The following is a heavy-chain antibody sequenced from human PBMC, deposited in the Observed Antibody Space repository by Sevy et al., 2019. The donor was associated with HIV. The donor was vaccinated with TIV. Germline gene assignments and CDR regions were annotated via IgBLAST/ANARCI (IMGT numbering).Heavy chain of an antibody. CDR2: ISSSGSTI. V-gene: IGHV3-48*03. Sequence: GGSLRLSCAASGFTFSSYEMNWVRQAPGKGLEWVSYISSSGSTIYYADSVKGRFTISRDNAKNSLYLQMNSLRAEDTAVYYCARDWSSSHPFDYYYGMDVWGQGTTVTVSS. D-gene: IGHD6-6*01. J-gene: IGHJ6*02. CDR3: ARDWSSSHPFDYYYGMDV. CDR1: GFTFSSYE.